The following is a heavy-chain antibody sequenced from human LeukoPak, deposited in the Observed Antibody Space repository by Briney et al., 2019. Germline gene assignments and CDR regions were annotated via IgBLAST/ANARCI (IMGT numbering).Heavy chain of an antibody. V-gene: IGHV3-23*01. J-gene: IGHJ4*02. CDR3: AKEGIAAAGYPYYFDY. D-gene: IGHD6-13*01. CDR1: GFTFSSYA. CDR2: ISGSGGST. Sequence: GGSLRLSCAASGFTFSSYAMSWVRQAPGKGLEWVSAISGSGGSTYYADSVKGRFTISRDNSKNTLYLQMNSLRAEDTAVYYCAKEGIAAAGYPYYFDYWGQGTLVTVSS.